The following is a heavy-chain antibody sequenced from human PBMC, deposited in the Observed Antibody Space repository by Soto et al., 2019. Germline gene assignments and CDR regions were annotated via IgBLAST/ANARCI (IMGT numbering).Heavy chain of an antibody. V-gene: IGHV1-18*01. CDR2: ISAYNGNT. CDR3: ARDPGADYDILTGYYNWFGP. CDR1: GYTFTSYG. D-gene: IGHD3-9*01. Sequence: ASVKVSCKASGYTFTSYGISWVRQAPGQGLEWMGWISAYNGNTNYAQKLQGRVTMTTDTSTSTAYMELRSLRSDDTAVYYCARDPGADYDILTGYYNWFGPWGQGTLVTVSS. J-gene: IGHJ5*02.